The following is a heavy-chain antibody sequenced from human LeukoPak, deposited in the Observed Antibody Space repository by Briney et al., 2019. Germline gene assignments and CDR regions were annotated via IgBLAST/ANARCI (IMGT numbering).Heavy chain of an antibody. CDR3: ARTDLADAFDI. J-gene: IGHJ3*02. CDR1: GGSISSGSYY. V-gene: IGHV4-61*02. Sequence: SQTLSLTCTVSGGSISSGSYYWSWIRQPAGKGLEWIGRIYTSGSTNYNPSLKSRVTISVDTSKNQFSLMLSSVTAADTAVYYCARTDLADAFDIWGQGTMVTVSS. CDR2: IYTSGST.